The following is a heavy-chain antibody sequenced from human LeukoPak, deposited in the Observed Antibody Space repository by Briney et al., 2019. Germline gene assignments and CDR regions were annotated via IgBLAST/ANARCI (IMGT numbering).Heavy chain of an antibody. CDR3: ARAHPQYSYGYDYAFDI. J-gene: IGHJ3*02. CDR2: INTNTGNP. Sequence: EASVKVSCKASGYTFTSYAMNWVRQAPGQGLEWMGWINTNTGNPTYAQGFTGRFVFSLDTSVSTAYLQISSLKAEDTAVYYCARAHPQYSYGYDYAFDIWGQGTMVTVSS. V-gene: IGHV7-4-1*02. CDR1: GYTFTSYA. D-gene: IGHD5-18*01.